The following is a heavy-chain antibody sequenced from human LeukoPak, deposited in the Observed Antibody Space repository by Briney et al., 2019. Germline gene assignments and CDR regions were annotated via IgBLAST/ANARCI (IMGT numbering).Heavy chain of an antibody. Sequence: ASETLSLTCAVSGGSISSSHWWSWVRQPPGKGLEWIGEIYHSRSTNYNPSLKSRITISVDMSKNQFSLKLSSVTAADTAVYYCARERSGSEIFARSFDIWGQGTMVTVSS. D-gene: IGHD3-3*01. CDR2: IYHSRST. CDR3: ARERSGSEIFARSFDI. J-gene: IGHJ3*02. CDR1: GGSISSSHW. V-gene: IGHV4-4*02.